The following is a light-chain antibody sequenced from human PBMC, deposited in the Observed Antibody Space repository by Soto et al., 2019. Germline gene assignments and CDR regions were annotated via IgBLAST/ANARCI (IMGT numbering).Light chain of an antibody. Sequence: QSALTQPPSASGSPGQSVTISCTGTSTDVGGYKFVSWYQQHPGKAPKVLIYEVSQRPSGVPDRFSGSKSGNTASLTVSGLQAEDEANYFCGSYGGSNNLIFGGGTQLTVL. J-gene: IGLJ2*01. CDR2: EVS. V-gene: IGLV2-8*01. CDR1: STDVGGYKF. CDR3: GSYGGSNNLI.